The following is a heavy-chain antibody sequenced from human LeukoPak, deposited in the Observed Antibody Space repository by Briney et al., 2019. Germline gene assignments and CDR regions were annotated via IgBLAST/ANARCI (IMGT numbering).Heavy chain of an antibody. CDR2: IYSTGST. CDR3: ARDQTYSGSGIYTYFDY. Sequence: SETLSLTCTVSGGSISSGGYYWSRIRQPAGKGLEYLGRIYSTGSTNYNPSLRSRVTISVDTSKNHFSLKLSSVTAADTAVYYCARDQTYSGSGIYTYFDYWGQGILVTVSS. V-gene: IGHV4-61*02. CDR1: GGSISSGGYY. D-gene: IGHD3-10*01. J-gene: IGHJ4*02.